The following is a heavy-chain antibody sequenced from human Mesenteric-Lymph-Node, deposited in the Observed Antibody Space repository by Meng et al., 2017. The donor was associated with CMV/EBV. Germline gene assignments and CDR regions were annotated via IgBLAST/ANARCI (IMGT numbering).Heavy chain of an antibody. CDR2: TYYRSKWYN. Sequence: ISGDSVSSNSAAWTWLRQSPSRGLEWLGRTYYRSKWYNDYAVSVKSRITINPDTSKNQFSLQLNSVTPEDTAVYYCARDRWAAGPFDYWGQGTLVTVSS. J-gene: IGHJ4*02. CDR3: ARDRWAAGPFDY. D-gene: IGHD6-13*01. V-gene: IGHV6-1*01. CDR1: GDSVSSNSAA.